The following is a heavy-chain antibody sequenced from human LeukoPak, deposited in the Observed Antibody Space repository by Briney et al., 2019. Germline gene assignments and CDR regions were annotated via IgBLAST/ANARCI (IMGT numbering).Heavy chain of an antibody. CDR2: INSNGKTI. CDR1: VFTFSSDE. J-gene: IGHJ3*02. Sequence: QPGGALRLSFAASVFTFSSDERDSGRQAPGKGLEWVSYINSNGKTIYYADSVKGRLTISRDNAKNSLYLEMNSLRAEDADVSYCARPLLWFGESNAAFDIWGQGTVVTVSS. CDR3: ARPLLWFGESNAAFDI. V-gene: IGHV3-48*03. D-gene: IGHD3-10*01.